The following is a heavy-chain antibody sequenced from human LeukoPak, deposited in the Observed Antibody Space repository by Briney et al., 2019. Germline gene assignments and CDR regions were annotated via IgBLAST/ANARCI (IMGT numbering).Heavy chain of an antibody. CDR1: GFTFSIYW. V-gene: IGHV3-21*01. CDR3: AFYYYYGMDV. Sequence: GGSLRLSCAASGFTFSIYWMSWIRQAPGKGLEWVSSISGSSSYIYYADSVKGRFTISRDNAKKSLYLQMSSLRAEDTAVYYCAFYYYYGMDVWGQGTTVTVSS. CDR2: ISGSSSYI. J-gene: IGHJ6*02.